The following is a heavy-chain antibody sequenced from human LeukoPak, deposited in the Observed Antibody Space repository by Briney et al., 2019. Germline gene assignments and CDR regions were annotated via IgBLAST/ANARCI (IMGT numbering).Heavy chain of an antibody. D-gene: IGHD2-2*01. CDR2: ISSSSSYI. V-gene: IGHV3-21*01. J-gene: IGHJ4*02. Sequence: GGSLRLSCAASGFTFSSYSMNWVRQAPGKGLEWVSSISSSSSYIYYADSVKGRFTISRDNAKNSLYLQMNSLRAEDTAVYYCARDHEGCSSTSCYSPNFDYWGQGTLVTVSS. CDR3: ARDHEGCSSTSCYSPNFDY. CDR1: GFTFSSYS.